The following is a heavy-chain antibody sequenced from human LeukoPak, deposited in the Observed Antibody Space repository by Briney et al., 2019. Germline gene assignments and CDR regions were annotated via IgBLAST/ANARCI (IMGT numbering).Heavy chain of an antibody. Sequence: ASVTVSCNVFGYTFIGPYLHSVNQAPGQGLEWMGIINPSGGSTSYAQKFQGRVTMTRDTSTSTVYMELSSLRSEDTAVYYCARGSYSSSRPYGYGMDGCGQRTTVTVSS. CDR3: ARGSYSSSRPYGYGMDG. D-gene: IGHD6-13*01. CDR1: GYTFIGPY. J-gene: IGHJ6*02. CDR2: INPSGGST. V-gene: IGHV1-46*01.